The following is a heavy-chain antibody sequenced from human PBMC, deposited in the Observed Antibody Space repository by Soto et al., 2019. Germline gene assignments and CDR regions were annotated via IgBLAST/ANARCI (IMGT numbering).Heavy chain of an antibody. Sequence: GGSLRLSCAASGFTFSSYAMSWVRQAPGKGLEWVSAISGSGGSTYYADSVKGRFPISRDNSKNTLHLQMKSLRAEEPAVYYCAKVNGRSGIAAAGTYVDVWGQGTTVTVSS. CDR3: AKVNGRSGIAAAGTYVDV. J-gene: IGHJ6*02. CDR2: ISGSGGST. D-gene: IGHD6-13*01. CDR1: GFTFSSYA. V-gene: IGHV3-23*01.